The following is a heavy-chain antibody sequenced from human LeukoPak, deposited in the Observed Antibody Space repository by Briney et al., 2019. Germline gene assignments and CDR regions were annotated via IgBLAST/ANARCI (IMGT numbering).Heavy chain of an antibody. Sequence: SETLSLTCAVSGYSISGGYYSGWIRHPPRRGMGWSGSIYHNGRSSYNTSLKSRVTISVDTSKNQFSLKLSSVTAADTAVYYCARAVGDYWGQGTLVTVSS. CDR1: GYSISGGYY. V-gene: IGHV4-38-2*01. J-gene: IGHJ4*02. D-gene: IGHD1-26*01. CDR3: ARAVGDY. CDR2: IYHNGRS.